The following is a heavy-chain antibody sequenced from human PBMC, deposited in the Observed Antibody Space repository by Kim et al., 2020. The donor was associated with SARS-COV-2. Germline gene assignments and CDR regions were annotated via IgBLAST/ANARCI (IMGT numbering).Heavy chain of an antibody. Sequence: GGSLRLSCAASGFTFSSYSMNWVRQAPGKGLEWVSYISSSSSTIYYADSVKGRFTISRDNAKNSLYLQMNSLRDEDTAVYYCARVRDGDSPYYYYYYYMDVWGKGTTVTVSS. J-gene: IGHJ6*03. CDR1: GFTFSSYS. CDR2: ISSSSSTI. D-gene: IGHD4-17*01. CDR3: ARVRDGDSPYYYYYYYMDV. V-gene: IGHV3-48*02.